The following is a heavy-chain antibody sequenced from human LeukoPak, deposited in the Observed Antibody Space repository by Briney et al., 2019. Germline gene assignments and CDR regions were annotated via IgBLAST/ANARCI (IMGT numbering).Heavy chain of an antibody. CDR1: GYTFTAYY. CDR2: INPNSGGT. CDR3: ATLTEALYLFDY. Sequence: ASVKVSCKASGYTFTAYYMHWVRQAPGQGLEWMGRINPNSGGTNYAQRFQGRVTMTRDTSISTAYLELSRLRSDDTAVYYCATLTEALYLFDYWGQGTLVTVSS. V-gene: IGHV1-2*06. D-gene: IGHD3-10*01. J-gene: IGHJ4*02.